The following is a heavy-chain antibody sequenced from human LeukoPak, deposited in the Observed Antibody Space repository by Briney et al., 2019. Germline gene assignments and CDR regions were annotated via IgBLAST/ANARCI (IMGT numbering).Heavy chain of an antibody. D-gene: IGHD4-17*01. CDR3: ARASGDYEADY. J-gene: IGHJ4*02. CDR2: IYYSGST. Sequence: PSETLSLTCTVSGGSISSYYWSWIRQPPGKGLEWIGYIYYSGSTNYNPSLKSRVTISVDTSKNQFSLKLSSVTAADTAVYYCARASGDYEADYWGQGTLVTVYS. V-gene: IGHV4-59*01. CDR1: GGSISSYY.